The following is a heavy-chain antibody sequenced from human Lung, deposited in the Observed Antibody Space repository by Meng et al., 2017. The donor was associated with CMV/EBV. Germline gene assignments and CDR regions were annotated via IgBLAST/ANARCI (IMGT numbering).Heavy chain of an antibody. Sequence: SGPTLVXPTGTLTLTCTVSGFPLSTTGMGVDWIRQPPGKALEWLAHIFSNDDKSYSTSLKSRLTISKDTSQSQVVLTMTNMDPVDTATDYCALIGDVAGRPFDFXGQGXLVTVSS. CDR1: GFPLSTTGMG. CDR2: IFSNDDK. CDR3: ALIGDVAGRPFDF. D-gene: IGHD6-6*01. V-gene: IGHV2-26*01. J-gene: IGHJ4*02.